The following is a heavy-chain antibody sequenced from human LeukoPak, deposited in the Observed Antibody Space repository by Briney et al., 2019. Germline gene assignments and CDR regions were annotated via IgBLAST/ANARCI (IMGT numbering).Heavy chain of an antibody. J-gene: IGHJ4*02. CDR3: ARGLHCSGGSCYSADY. V-gene: IGHV4-34*01. D-gene: IGHD2-15*01. CDR2: INHSGST. Sequence: SETLSLTCAVYGGSFSGYYWSWIRQPPGKGLEWIGEINHSGSTNYNPSLTSRVTISVDTSKNQVSLKLSYVTAADTAVYYCARGLHCSGGSCYSADYWGQGTLVTVSS. CDR1: GGSFSGYY.